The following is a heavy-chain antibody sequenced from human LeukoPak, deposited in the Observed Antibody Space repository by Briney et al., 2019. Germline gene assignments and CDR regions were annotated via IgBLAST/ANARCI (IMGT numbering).Heavy chain of an antibody. CDR2: ISYDGSNK. CDR3: ARDLTVTTLYPYYGMDV. Sequence: PGRSLRLSCAASGFTFSSYAMHWVRQAPGKGLEWVAVISYDGSNKYYADSVKGRFTISRDNSKNTLYLQMNSLRAEDTAVYYCARDLTVTTLYPYYGMDVWGQGTTVTVSS. D-gene: IGHD4-17*01. J-gene: IGHJ6*02. V-gene: IGHV3-30-3*01. CDR1: GFTFSSYA.